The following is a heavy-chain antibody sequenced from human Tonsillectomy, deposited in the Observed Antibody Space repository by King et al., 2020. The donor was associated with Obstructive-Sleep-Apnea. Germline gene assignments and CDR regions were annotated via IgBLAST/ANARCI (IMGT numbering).Heavy chain of an antibody. CDR2: IRSKGYGGTT. CDR1: GFTFGDYA. D-gene: IGHD3-16*02. V-gene: IGHV3-49*03. CDR3: TREPGMMITFGGVIAETYYFDY. J-gene: IGHJ4*02. Sequence: VQLVESGGGLVQPGRSLRLSCTASGFTFGDYAMSWFRQAPGKGLEWVGFIRSKGYGGTTEYAASVKGRLTISRDDSKSIAYLQMNSLKTEDTAVYYCTREPGMMITFGGVIAETYYFDYWGQGTLVTVSS.